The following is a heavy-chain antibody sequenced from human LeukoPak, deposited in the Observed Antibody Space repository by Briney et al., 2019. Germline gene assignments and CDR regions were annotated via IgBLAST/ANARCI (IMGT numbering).Heavy chain of an antibody. D-gene: IGHD6-13*01. V-gene: IGHV4-61*02. CDR3: ARTRGYSSSWAFDY. J-gene: IGHJ4*02. CDR1: GGSISTSNYY. CDR2: IYTSGST. Sequence: PSETLSLTCTVSGGSISTSNYYWGWIRQPAGKGLEWIGRIYTSGSTNYNPSLKSRVTMSVDTSKNQFSLKLSSVTAADTAVYYCARTRGYSSSWAFDYWGQGTLVTVSS.